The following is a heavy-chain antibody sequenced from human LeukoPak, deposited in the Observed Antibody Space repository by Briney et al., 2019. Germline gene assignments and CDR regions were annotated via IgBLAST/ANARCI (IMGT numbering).Heavy chain of an antibody. CDR1: GGSISSYY. CDR2: SYTSGSP. CDR3: ARSGGSGFQLDN. J-gene: IGHJ4*02. Sequence: PSETLSLTCTVSGGSISSYYWSWMRQPAGKGLEWIGRSYTSGSPNYNPSLKGRVTMSVDTSKNQFSLKLSSVTAADTAVYYCARSGGSGFQLDNWGQRTLVTVSS. D-gene: IGHD2-15*01. V-gene: IGHV4-4*07.